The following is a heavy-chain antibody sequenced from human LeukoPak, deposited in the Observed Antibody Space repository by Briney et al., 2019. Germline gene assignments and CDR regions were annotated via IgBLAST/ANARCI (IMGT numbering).Heavy chain of an antibody. CDR2: IYTSGST. CDR1: GGSISSYY. D-gene: IGHD3-10*01. V-gene: IGHV4-4*07. CDR3: ARGIYYYGSGRGVNWFDP. Sequence: SETLSLTRTVSGGSISSYYWSWIRQPAGKGLEWIGRIYTSGSTNYNPSLKSRVTMSVDTSKNQFSLKLSSVTAADTAVYYCARGIYYYGSGRGVNWFDPWGQGTLVTVSS. J-gene: IGHJ5*02.